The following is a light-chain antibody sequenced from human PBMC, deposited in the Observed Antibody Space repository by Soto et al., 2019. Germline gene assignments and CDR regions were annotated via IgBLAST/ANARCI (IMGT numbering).Light chain of an antibody. CDR3: QQYNSYPLT. CDR2: DAS. V-gene: IGKV1-5*01. CDR1: QSISSW. Sequence: DIQMTQSPSTLSASVGDRVTITCRASQSISSWLAWYQQKPGKAPKLLIYDASSLESGVPTRFSGSGSGTEFPLTINSLQPDDFATYYCQQYNSYPLTFGGGTKVEIK. J-gene: IGKJ4*01.